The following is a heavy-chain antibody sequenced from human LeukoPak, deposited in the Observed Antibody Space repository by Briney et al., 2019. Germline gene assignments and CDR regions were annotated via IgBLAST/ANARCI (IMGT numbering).Heavy chain of an antibody. CDR2: VSGSGGGT. J-gene: IGHJ3*02. CDR1: GFTFSSYA. CDR3: AKDPASGGYVRAFDI. D-gene: IGHD6-19*01. V-gene: IGHV3-23*01. Sequence: GGSLRLSCAASGFTFSSYAMSWVRQAPGKGLEWVSSVSGSGGGTNYADTVKGRVNISRDNSKKTLYLQMNSLRAEDTAVYYCAKDPASGGYVRAFDIWGQGTMVTVSS.